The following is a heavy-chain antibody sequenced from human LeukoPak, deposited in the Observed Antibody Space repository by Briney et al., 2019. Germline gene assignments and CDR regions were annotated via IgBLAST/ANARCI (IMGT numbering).Heavy chain of an antibody. CDR3: ARIAVAAYPYYFDY. CDR2: IYYSGST. CDR1: GGSISSGGYY. V-gene: IGHV4-31*03. J-gene: IGHJ4*02. Sequence: PSETVTLTCTVSGGSISSGGYYWSWIRQHPGKGLEWIGYIYYSGSTYYNPSLKSRVTISVDTSKNQFSLKLSSVTAADTAVYYCARIAVAAYPYYFDYCREGTLVTVSS. D-gene: IGHD6-19*01.